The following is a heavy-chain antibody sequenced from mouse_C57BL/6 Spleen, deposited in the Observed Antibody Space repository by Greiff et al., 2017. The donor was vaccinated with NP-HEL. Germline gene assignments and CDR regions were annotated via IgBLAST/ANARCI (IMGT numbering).Heavy chain of an antibody. Sequence: VQLQQSGAELAKPGASVKLSCKASGYTFTSYWMHWVKQRPGQGLEWIGYINPSSGYTKYNQKFKDKATLTPDKSSSTAYMQLSSLTYEDSAVYYCARRGVFDYWGQGTTLTVSS. CDR2: INPSSGYT. V-gene: IGHV1-7*01. J-gene: IGHJ2*01. CDR1: GYTFTSYW. CDR3: ARRGVFDY.